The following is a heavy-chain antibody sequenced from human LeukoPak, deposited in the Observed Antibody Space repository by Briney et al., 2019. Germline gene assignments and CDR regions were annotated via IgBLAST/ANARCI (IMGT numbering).Heavy chain of an antibody. CDR2: INCSGSI. CDR3: ARGWLLYYDSSGYHDY. J-gene: IGHJ4*02. D-gene: IGHD3-22*01. V-gene: IGHV4-34*01. Sequence: SEPLSLTCAVWGGFFSVYYWSGIRQPPGKGVEWIGEINCSGSINYNPSLKSRVTISVDTSKSQFCLKMSSVTAADTAVYYSARGWLLYYDSSGYHDYWGQGTLVTVSS. CDR1: GGFFSVYY.